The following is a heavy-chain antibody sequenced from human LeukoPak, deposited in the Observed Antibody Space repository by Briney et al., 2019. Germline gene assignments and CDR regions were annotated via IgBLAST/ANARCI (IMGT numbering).Heavy chain of an antibody. Sequence: PSETLSLTCTVSGGSISSYYWSWIRQPPAKGLEWIGYIYYSGSTNYNPSLKSRITISIDTSKNQFSLKLSSVTAADTAVYYCASQSGSSGWFDYWGQGTLVTVSS. D-gene: IGHD6-19*01. CDR2: IYYSGST. CDR1: GGSISSYY. J-gene: IGHJ4*02. V-gene: IGHV4-59*08. CDR3: ASQSGSSGWFDY.